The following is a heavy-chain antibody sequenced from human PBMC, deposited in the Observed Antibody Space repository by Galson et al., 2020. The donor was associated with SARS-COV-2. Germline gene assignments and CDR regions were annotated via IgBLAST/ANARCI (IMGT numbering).Heavy chain of an antibody. CDR1: GFTFSSYG. D-gene: IGHD1-1*01. CDR3: ASLAASNKYNFDS. Sequence: TGGSLRLSCAASGFTFSSYGMHWVRQAPGKALEWMAVISHDGSNRYYADSVKGRFTISRDNSKYTLYLQMNSLRAEDTAVYHCASLAASNKYNFDSWGQGTLVTVSP. J-gene: IGHJ4*02. V-gene: IGHV3-30*03. CDR2: ISHDGSNR.